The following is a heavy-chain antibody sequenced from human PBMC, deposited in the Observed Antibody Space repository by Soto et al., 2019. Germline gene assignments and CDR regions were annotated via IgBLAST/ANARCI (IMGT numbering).Heavy chain of an antibody. Sequence: EVQLVESGGGLAQPGRSLRLSCTASGFTFGDYTMNWVRQAPGKGLEWVGFIRSKAYGGTTEYAASVKGRLIISRDESKRIAYLQMNSLKTEETAVYYCTRDQVRFLEQQGWFDPWGQGTLVTVS. CDR3: TRDQVRFLEQQGWFDP. D-gene: IGHD3-3*01. J-gene: IGHJ5*02. CDR2: IRSKAYGGTT. V-gene: IGHV3-49*04. CDR1: GFTFGDYT.